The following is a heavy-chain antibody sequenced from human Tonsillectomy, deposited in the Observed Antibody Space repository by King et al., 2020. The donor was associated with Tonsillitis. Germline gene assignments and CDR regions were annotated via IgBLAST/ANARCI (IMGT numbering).Heavy chain of an antibody. CDR3: ARESARGFSYGITDY. CDR2: ISYDGSIK. D-gene: IGHD5-18*01. J-gene: IGHJ4*02. V-gene: IGHV3-30*04. CDR1: GFISSYA. Sequence: QLVQSGGGVVQPGRSLRLSCAASGFISSYAMHWVRQAPGKGLDWVAVISYDGSIKYYVGSVKGRFTISRDNSKNTLYLQMNSLRGEDTAVYYCARESARGFSYGITDYWGQGTLVTVSS.